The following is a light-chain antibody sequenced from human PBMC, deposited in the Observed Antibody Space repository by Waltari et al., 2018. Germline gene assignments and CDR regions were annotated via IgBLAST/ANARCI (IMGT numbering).Light chain of an antibody. Sequence: DIQMTQSPSSLSASVGDRVPITCRASQSISTYLNWYQVKPGKAPKLLISAASTLQGGVPARLSGSGAGADFTLTISNLQPDDYATYYCQQSYSIPCAFGQGTKLEIK. J-gene: IGKJ2*01. V-gene: IGKV1-39*01. CDR1: QSISTY. CDR2: AAS. CDR3: QQSYSIPCA.